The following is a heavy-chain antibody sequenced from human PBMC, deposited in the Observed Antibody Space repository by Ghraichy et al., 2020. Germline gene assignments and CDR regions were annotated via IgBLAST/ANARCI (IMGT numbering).Heavy chain of an antibody. D-gene: IGHD2-21*01. CDR2: ISGSLTTI. CDR3: ARDIVSVAFDF. CDR1: GFTFNLHS. J-gene: IGHJ3*01. Sequence: GESLNISCTASGFTFNLHSINWVRQAPGKGLEWVSFISGSLTTIHYADSVKGRFTISRDNAKNSVFLQMNSLRAEDTAMYYCARDIVSVAFDFWDQGTMVIVYS. V-gene: IGHV3-48*01.